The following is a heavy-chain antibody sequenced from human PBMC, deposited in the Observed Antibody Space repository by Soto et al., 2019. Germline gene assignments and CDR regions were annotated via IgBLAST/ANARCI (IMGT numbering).Heavy chain of an antibody. Sequence: LRLSCAASGFTFSSYGLHWVGQAPGKGLEWVAVIWYDGSNKYYADSVKGRFTISRDNSKNTLYLQMNSLRAEDTAVYYCARDSNNWYFDLWGRGTLVTVSS. CDR2: IWYDGSNK. V-gene: IGHV3-33*01. J-gene: IGHJ2*01. CDR3: ARDSNNWYFDL. CDR1: GFTFSSYG.